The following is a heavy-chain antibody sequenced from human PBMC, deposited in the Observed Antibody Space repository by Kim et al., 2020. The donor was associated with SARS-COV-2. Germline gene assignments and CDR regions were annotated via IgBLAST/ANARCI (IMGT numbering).Heavy chain of an antibody. V-gene: IGHV1-69*04. CDR1: GGTFSSYA. D-gene: IGHD5-18*01. J-gene: IGHJ6*02. CDR2: IIPILGIE. Sequence: SVKVSCKASGGTFSSYAISWVRQAPGQGLEWMGRIIPILGIENYAQKFQGRVTITADKSTSTAYMELSSLRSEDTAVYYCASPQAMAYGMDVWGQGTTVTVTS. CDR3: ASPQAMAYGMDV.